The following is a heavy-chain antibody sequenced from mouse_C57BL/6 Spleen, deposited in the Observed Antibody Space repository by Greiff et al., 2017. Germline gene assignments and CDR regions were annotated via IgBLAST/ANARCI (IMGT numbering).Heavy chain of an antibody. CDR1: GYTFTSYW. J-gene: IGHJ4*01. CDR2: IYPGSGST. Sequence: VKLQQPGAELVKPGASVKMSCKASGYTFTSYWITWVKQRPGQGLEWIGDIYPGSGSTNYNEKFKSKATLTVDTSSSTAYMQLSSLTSEDSAVYYCARDSNYAMDDWGQGTSVTVSS. V-gene: IGHV1-55*01. CDR3: ARDSNYAMDD. D-gene: IGHD2-5*01.